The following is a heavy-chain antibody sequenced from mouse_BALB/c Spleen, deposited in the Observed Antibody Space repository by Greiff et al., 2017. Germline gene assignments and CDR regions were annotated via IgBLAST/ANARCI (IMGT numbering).Heavy chain of an antibody. J-gene: IGHJ2*01. CDR2: IDPETGGT. CDR1: GYTFTDYE. Sequence: QVQLQQSGAELVRPGASVTLSCKASGYTFTDYEMHWVKQTPVHGLEWIGAIDPETGGTAYNQKFKGKATLTADKSSSTAYMELRSLTSEDSAVYYCTRSRRLRRLDYWGQGTTLTVSS. CDR3: TRSRRLRRLDY. V-gene: IGHV1-15*01. D-gene: IGHD2-2*01.